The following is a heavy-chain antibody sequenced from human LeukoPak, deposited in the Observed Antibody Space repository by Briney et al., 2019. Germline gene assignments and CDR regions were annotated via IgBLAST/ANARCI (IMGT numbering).Heavy chain of an antibody. D-gene: IGHD5-24*01. Sequence: GGSLRLSCAASGFTFSRYAMSWVRQAPGKGLEWVSAISGSGGSTYYADSVKGRFTISRDNSKNTLYLQMNSLRAEDTAVYYCAKDSGAMATVYWYFDLWGRGTLVTVSS. V-gene: IGHV3-23*01. CDR2: ISGSGGST. J-gene: IGHJ2*01. CDR3: AKDSGAMATVYWYFDL. CDR1: GFTFSRYA.